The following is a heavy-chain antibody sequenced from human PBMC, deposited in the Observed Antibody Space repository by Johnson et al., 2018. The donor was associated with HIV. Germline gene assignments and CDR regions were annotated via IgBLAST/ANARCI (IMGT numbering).Heavy chain of an antibody. D-gene: IGHD3-22*01. Sequence: EVQLVESGGGVVQPGRSLRLSCAASGFTFSGSDMHWVRQASGKGLEWVGRIRSKINNYATEYAVSVKGRFIISRDDSENMAYLQLKSLKTEDTAVYYCSRLVNYYDSRGYYVPGALDIWGQGTTVTVSS. J-gene: IGHJ3*02. CDR3: SRLVNYYDSRGYYVPGALDI. CDR1: GFTFSGSD. CDR2: IRSKINNYAT. V-gene: IGHV3-73*01.